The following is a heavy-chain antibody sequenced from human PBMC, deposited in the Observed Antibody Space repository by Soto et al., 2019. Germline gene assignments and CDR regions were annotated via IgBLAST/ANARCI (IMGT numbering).Heavy chain of an antibody. CDR1: GGTFSSYA. CDR3: ARGLGQLWFRGGYYFDY. D-gene: IGHD5-18*01. J-gene: IGHJ4*02. CDR2: IIPIFGTA. Sequence: QVQLVQSGAEVKKPGSSVKVSCKASGGTFSSYAISWVRQAPGQGLEWMGGIIPIFGTANYAQKFQGRVTITADESTSTAYMELSSLRSEERAVYYCARGLGQLWFRGGYYFDYWAQGPLVTVS. V-gene: IGHV1-69*01.